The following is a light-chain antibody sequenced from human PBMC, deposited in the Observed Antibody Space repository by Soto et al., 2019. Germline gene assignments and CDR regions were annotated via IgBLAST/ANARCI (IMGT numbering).Light chain of an antibody. V-gene: IGKV3-20*01. Sequence: EILMTQSPATLPISPGARAPLSCRASQSVSSSYLAWYQQRPGQGPRLLIYGASTRATGVPARLSGSGSGTDFTLTISRLEPEDFAVYYCQQFSSYPLTFGGGTKVDIK. CDR1: QSVSSSY. CDR2: GAS. CDR3: QQFSSYPLT. J-gene: IGKJ4*01.